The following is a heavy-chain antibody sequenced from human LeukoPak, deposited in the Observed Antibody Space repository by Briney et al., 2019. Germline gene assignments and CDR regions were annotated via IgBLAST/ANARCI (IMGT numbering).Heavy chain of an antibody. CDR1: GFTFSSYS. V-gene: IGHV3-21*04. D-gene: IGHD1-26*01. CDR2: ISSSSSYI. CDR3: AKDRPALIVGATNAHYYYYGMDV. Sequence: PGGSLRLSCAASGFTFSSYSMNWVRQAPGKGLEWVSSISSSSSYIYYADSVKGRFTISRDNAKNSLYLQMNSLRAEDTAVYYCAKDRPALIVGATNAHYYYYGMDVWGQGTTVTVSS. J-gene: IGHJ6*02.